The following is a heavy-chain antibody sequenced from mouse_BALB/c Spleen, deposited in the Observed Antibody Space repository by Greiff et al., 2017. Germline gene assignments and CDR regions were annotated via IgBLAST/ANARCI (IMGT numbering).Heavy chain of an antibody. J-gene: IGHJ4*01. V-gene: IGHV2-6-7*01. D-gene: IGHD1-1*01. CDR1: GFSLTGYG. Sequence: VNVVESGPGLVAPSQSLSITCTVSGFSLTGYGVNWVRQPPGKGLEWLGMIWGDGSTDYNSALKSRLSISKDNSKSQVFLKMNSLQTDDTARYYCARECRNYYGSLYAMDYWGQGTSVTVSS. CDR3: ARECRNYYGSLYAMDY. CDR2: IWGDGST.